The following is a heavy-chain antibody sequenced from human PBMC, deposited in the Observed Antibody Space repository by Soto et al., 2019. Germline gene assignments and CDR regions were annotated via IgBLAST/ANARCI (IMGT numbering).Heavy chain of an antibody. CDR1: GGTFSSYA. Sequence: QVQLVQSGAEVKKPGSSVKVSCKASGGTFSSYAISWVRQAPGQGLEWMGGIIPIFGTANYAQKFQGRVTITGDESTSTAYMGRGSLSLENTAVYYWARERSPGIAAAGYFAYWGQGPLVTASS. CDR2: IIPIFGTA. CDR3: ARERSPGIAAAGYFAY. V-gene: IGHV1-69*01. J-gene: IGHJ4*02. D-gene: IGHD6-13*01.